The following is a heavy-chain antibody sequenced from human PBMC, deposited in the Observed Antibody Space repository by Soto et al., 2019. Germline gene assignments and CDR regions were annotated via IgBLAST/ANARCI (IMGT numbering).Heavy chain of an antibody. CDR1: GFTFDDYA. CDR3: AKAQSIGAWGSYRLNILFDY. V-gene: IGHV3-9*01. D-gene: IGHD3-16*02. CDR2: ISWNSGSI. J-gene: IGHJ4*02. Sequence: DVQLVESGGGLVQPGRSMRLSCAASGFTFDDYAMHWVRQAPGKGLEWVSGISWNSGSIGYADSVKGRFTISRDNAKKSLYLQMNSLRAEDTALYYCAKAQSIGAWGSYRLNILFDYWGQGTLVTVSS.